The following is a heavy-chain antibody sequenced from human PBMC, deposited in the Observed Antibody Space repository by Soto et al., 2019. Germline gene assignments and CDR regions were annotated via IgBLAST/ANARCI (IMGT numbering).Heavy chain of an antibody. CDR1: GGSISSGGYY. CDR3: ARDNGGYGSIIDS. V-gene: IGHV4-31*03. D-gene: IGHD6-13*01. J-gene: IGHJ5*01. Sequence: QVQLQESCPGLVKPSQTLSLTCTVTGGSISSGGYYWSWIRQLPGRGLEWIGYSYYSGGAYHNPSLKSRVTISVDTSKNQFSLKLTSVTAADTAVYYCARDNGGYGSIIDSSGQGTLLTVSS. CDR2: SYYSGGA.